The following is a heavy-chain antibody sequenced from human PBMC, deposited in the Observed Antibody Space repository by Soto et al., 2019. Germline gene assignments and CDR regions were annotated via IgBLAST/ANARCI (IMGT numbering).Heavy chain of an antibody. CDR3: ARDSNYDAWVGYSDYGMDV. CDR2: IYYSGST. V-gene: IGHV4-39*02. J-gene: IGHJ6*02. CDR1: GGSISSSSYY. D-gene: IGHD4-4*01. Sequence: SETLSLTCTVSGGSISSSSYYWGWIRQPPGKGLEWIGSIYYSGSTYYNPSLKSRVTISVDTSKNQFSLKLSSVTAADTAVYYCARDSNYDAWVGYSDYGMDVWGQATTVTVSS.